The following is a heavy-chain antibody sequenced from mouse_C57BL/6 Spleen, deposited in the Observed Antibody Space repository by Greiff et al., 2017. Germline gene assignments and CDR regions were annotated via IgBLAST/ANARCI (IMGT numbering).Heavy chain of an antibody. CDR2: ISSGGSYT. V-gene: IGHV5-6*01. CDR1: GFTFSSYG. J-gene: IGHJ4*01. CDR3: ARQCYYSNPYYYAMDY. Sequence: EVQLQQSGGDLVKPGGSLKLSCAASGFTFSSYGMSWVRQTPDKRLEWVATISSGGSYTYYPDSVKGRFTISRDNAKNTLYLQMSSLKSEDTAMYYCARQCYYSNPYYYAMDYWGQGTSVTVSS. D-gene: IGHD2-5*01.